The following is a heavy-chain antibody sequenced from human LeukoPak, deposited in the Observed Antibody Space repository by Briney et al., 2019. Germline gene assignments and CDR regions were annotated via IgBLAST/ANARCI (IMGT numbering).Heavy chain of an antibody. D-gene: IGHD3-16*01. J-gene: IGHJ4*02. CDR3: AKDPADYVWGSYRGLDY. Sequence: GGSLRLSCAASGFTFSSYSMNWVRQAPGKGLEWVSSISSSSSYIYYADSVKGRFTISRDNSKNTLYLQMNSLRAEDTAVYYCAKDPADYVWGSYRGLDYWGQGTLVTVSS. CDR2: ISSSSSYI. CDR1: GFTFSSYS. V-gene: IGHV3-21*01.